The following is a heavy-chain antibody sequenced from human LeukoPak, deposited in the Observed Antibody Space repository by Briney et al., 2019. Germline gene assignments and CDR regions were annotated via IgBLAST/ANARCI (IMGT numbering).Heavy chain of an antibody. CDR1: GFAFADDA. D-gene: IGHD2/OR15-2a*01. CDR3: STWAFYHGLDV. Sequence: AGSLRLSCAASGFAFADDAMHWVRQIPGKGLECVAHIHADGGRTFYADFGKGRFTVFRDNATNYLFLEMDSLTSDDPAFYYCSTWAFYHGLDVWGQGATVIVSS. J-gene: IGHJ6*02. V-gene: IGHV3-43*02. CDR2: IHADGGRT.